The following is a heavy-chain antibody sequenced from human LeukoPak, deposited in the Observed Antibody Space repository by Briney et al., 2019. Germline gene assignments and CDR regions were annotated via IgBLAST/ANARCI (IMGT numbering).Heavy chain of an antibody. CDR1: GGSLSSGGYY. V-gene: IGHV4-30-2*01. D-gene: IGHD5-18*01. J-gene: IGHJ2*01. Sequence: PSETLSLTCTVSGGSLSSGGYYWSWIRQPPGKGLEWIGYIYHSGSTYYNPSLKSRVTISVDRSKNQFSLKLSSVTAADTAVYYCARDPSRVQLWLSAMYWYFDLWGRGTLVTVSS. CDR3: ARDPSRVQLWLSAMYWYFDL. CDR2: IYHSGST.